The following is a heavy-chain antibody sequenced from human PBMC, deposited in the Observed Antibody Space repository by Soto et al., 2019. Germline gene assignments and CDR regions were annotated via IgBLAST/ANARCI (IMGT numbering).Heavy chain of an antibody. Sequence: PSEPQPLTCTVYGGYISGYCCRWIRQPQRKGLEWIGSVNRNGSTNYNPSLKSRLTISVDTSKSQFSLKLSSVTAADTAVYYCAKTHSTSWSSWSLFDLWGQGTLVTVSS. V-gene: IGHV4-34*01. J-gene: IGHJ4*02. CDR3: AKTHSTSWSSWSLFDL. D-gene: IGHD2-2*01. CDR1: GGYISGYC. CDR2: VNRNGST.